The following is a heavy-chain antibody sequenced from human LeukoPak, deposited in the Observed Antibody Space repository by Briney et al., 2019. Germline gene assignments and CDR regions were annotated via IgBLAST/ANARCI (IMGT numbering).Heavy chain of an antibody. Sequence: SETLSLTCTVSGGSISSYYWSWIRQPPGKGLECIGYISFSGSTNYNPSLESRVTISKDMSKNQFSLKLSSVTAADTALYFCARLIYNTYTNNWRFDYWGQGTLVTISS. D-gene: IGHD1-1*01. CDR2: ISFSGST. CDR1: GGSISSYY. V-gene: IGHV4-59*08. J-gene: IGHJ4*02. CDR3: ARLIYNTYTNNWRFDY.